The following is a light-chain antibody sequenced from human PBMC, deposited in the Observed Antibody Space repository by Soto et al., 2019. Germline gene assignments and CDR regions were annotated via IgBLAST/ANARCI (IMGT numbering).Light chain of an antibody. CDR3: ATWDHSLSAGV. V-gene: IGLV1-51*01. CDR1: GSNIGNNY. J-gene: IGLJ3*02. Sequence: QSVLTQPPSVSAAPEQKVTISCSGSGSNIGNNYVSWYQQLPGTAPKLLIYDNNERLSGIPDRFSGSKSGTSATLAITGLQTGDEADYYCATWDHSLSAGVFGGGTKVTVL. CDR2: DNN.